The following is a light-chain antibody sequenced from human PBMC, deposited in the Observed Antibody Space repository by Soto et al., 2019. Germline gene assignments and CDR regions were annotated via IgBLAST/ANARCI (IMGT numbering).Light chain of an antibody. CDR3: QQRSNWPLA. CDR1: QSVSSY. J-gene: IGKJ4*01. CDR2: DAS. Sequence: EIVLTQSPATLSLSPGERATLSCRASQSVSSYLAWYQQKPGQAPRLLIYDASNRATGIPARFSGSGSGTDFSPTIRSLEPEDSADYYCQQRSNWPLAFGGGTKVEI. V-gene: IGKV3-11*01.